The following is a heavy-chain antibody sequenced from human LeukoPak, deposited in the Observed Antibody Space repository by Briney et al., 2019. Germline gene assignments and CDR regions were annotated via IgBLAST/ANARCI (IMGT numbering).Heavy chain of an antibody. CDR2: NIPIFGTA. J-gene: IGHJ4*02. CDR1: GGTFSIYA. D-gene: IGHD5-12*01. V-gene: IGHV1-69*13. CDR3: ARAGHSGYDGARFFDY. Sequence: GASVKVSCKASGGTFSIYAISWVRQAPGQGLEWMRGNIPIFGTAYYAQKFQGRVTITADESTSTAYMELSSLRSEDTAVYYCARAGHSGYDGARFFDYWGQGTLVTVSS.